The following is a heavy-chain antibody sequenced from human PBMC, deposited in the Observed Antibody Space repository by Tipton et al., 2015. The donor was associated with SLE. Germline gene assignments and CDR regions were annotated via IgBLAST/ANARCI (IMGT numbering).Heavy chain of an antibody. D-gene: IGHD2-15*01. V-gene: IGHV4-34*01. CDR1: GGSFSGYY. J-gene: IGHJ6*02. Sequence: TLSLTCAVYGGSFSGYYWSWIRQPPGKGLEWIGEINHSGSTNYNPSLKSRVTISVDTSKNQFSLKLSSVTAADTAVYYCARGGGIVVVVAAKGNYYYGMDDLGQGTPVTVSS. CDR3: ARGGGIVVVVAAKGNYYYGMDD. CDR2: INHSGST.